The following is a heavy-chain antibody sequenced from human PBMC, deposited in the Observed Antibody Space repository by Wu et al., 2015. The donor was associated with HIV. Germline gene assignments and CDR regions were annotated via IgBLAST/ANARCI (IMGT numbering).Heavy chain of an antibody. V-gene: IGHV1-69*05. J-gene: IGHJ6*02. CDR1: GKTFNA. CDR2: INPLFGTT. CDR3: ARELYGRLGEYDYYGMDV. D-gene: IGHD3-10*01. Sequence: QVQLVQSGAEVKKPGSSVKISCKASGKTFNAINWVRQAPGQGLEWMGGINPLFGTTKFTQKFQGRLTITTDELRTTAYMELSSLRSEDTAVYFCARELYGRLGEYDYYGMDVWGQGTTVTVSS.